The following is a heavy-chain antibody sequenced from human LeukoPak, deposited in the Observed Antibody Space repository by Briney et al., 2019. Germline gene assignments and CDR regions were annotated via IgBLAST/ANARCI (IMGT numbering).Heavy chain of an antibody. J-gene: IGHJ2*01. CDR2: XSYTNII. D-gene: IGHD3-22*01. CDR3: ARAYLDHYYDSSPAWYFDL. Sequence: ASXXXFSTXXXXXXXXXXXXXXEXXSYXSYTNIIYYADSVKVRFTISRDNAKNSLYLQMNSLRAEDTAVYYCARAYLDHYYDSSPAWYFDLWGRGTLVTVSS. CDR1: XXXFSTXX. V-gene: IGHV3-48*01.